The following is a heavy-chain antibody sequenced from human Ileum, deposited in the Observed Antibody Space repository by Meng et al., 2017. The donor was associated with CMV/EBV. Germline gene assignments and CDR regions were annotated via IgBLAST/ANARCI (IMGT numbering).Heavy chain of an antibody. J-gene: IGHJ4*01. V-gene: IGHV4-59*01. Sequence: SETLSLTCTVSGDSINNYYWSWIRQPPGKGLEWIGYIFHSGSTTYNPSLKSRVTISVDTSKNQFSLKLSSVTAADTAVYYCAKVRDCDSTTCHYYFDYWGHGTLVTVSS. CDR3: AKVRDCDSTTCHYYFDY. CDR1: GDSINNYY. CDR2: IFHSGST. D-gene: IGHD2-2*01.